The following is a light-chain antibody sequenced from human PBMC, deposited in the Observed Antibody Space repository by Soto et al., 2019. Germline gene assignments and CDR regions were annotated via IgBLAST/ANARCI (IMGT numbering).Light chain of an antibody. CDR2: KDS. CDR1: ALPKQY. Sequence: SYELTQPPSVSVSPGQTARITCSGDALPKQYAYWYQQKPGQAPVLVIYKDSERPSGIPERFSGSSSGTTVTLTISGVQAEDEADYYCQSADSSGTYYVFSTGTKVTAL. CDR3: QSADSSGTYYV. J-gene: IGLJ1*01. V-gene: IGLV3-25*02.